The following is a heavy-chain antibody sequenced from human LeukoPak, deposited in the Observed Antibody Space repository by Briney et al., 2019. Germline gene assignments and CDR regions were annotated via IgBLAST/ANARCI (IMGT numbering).Heavy chain of an antibody. CDR2: IYYIGST. CDR1: GGSISSSSYY. CDR3: ASVYDDYYGSGSYYREPLFDP. Sequence: SDTLSLTCTVSGGSISSSSYYWGWIRQPPGKGLEWIGSIYYIGSTYYNPSLKSRVTISVDTSKNQFSLKLSSVTAADTAVYYCASVYDDYYGSGSYYREPLFDPSGQGTLVTVSS. J-gene: IGHJ5*02. D-gene: IGHD3-10*01. V-gene: IGHV4-39*01.